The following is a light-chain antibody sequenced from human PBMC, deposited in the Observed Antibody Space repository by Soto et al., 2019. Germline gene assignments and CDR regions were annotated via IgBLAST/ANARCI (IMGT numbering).Light chain of an antibody. J-gene: IGLJ2*01. V-gene: IGLV2-23*01. CDR3: STYAGAVA. CDR1: SNL. CDR2: EGS. Sequence: QLVLTQPASVSGSPGQSITISCTGASNLVSWYQHHPGKAPKLIIYEGSERPSGVSNRFSGPKSGNTASLTISGLQAEDEADYYCSTYAGAVAFGGGTKLTVL.